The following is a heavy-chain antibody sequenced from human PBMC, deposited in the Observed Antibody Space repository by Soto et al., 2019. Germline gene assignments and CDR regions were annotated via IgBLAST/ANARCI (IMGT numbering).Heavy chain of an antibody. V-gene: IGHV3-33*06. CDR3: AKDLGDIVVVVAATPWGVGGDFDY. CDR2: IWYDGSNK. Sequence: GSLRLSCAASGFTFSSYGMHWVRQAPGKGLEWVAVIWYDGSNKYYADSVKGRFTISRDNSKNTLYLQMNSLRAEDTAVYYCAKDLGDIVVVVAATPWGVGGDFDYWGQGTLVTVSS. CDR1: GFTFSSYG. D-gene: IGHD2-15*01. J-gene: IGHJ4*02.